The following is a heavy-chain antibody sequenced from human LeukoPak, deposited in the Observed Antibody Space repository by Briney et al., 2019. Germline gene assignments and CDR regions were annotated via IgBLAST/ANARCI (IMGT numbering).Heavy chain of an antibody. CDR1: GFTFSSNS. D-gene: IGHD6-13*01. CDR2: IYSDNT. V-gene: IGHV3-53*01. CDR3: AKESSSWLNEYFQH. Sequence: PGGSLRLSCTVSGFTFSSNSMSWVRQAPGKGLEWVSFIYSDNTHYSYSVKGRFTISRDNAKNTLYLQMNSLRAEDTAVYYCAKESSSWLNEYFQHWGQGTLVTVSS. J-gene: IGHJ1*01.